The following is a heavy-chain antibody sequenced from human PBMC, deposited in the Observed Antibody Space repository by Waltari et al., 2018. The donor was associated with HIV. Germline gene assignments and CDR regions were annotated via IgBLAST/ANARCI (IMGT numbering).Heavy chain of an antibody. CDR3: ARVGQHYYDSSGYRTRPYYYYGMDV. V-gene: IGHV1-3*01. CDR2: INAGNGNT. D-gene: IGHD3-22*01. J-gene: IGHJ6*02. Sequence: QVQLVQSGAEVKKPGASVKVSCKASGYTFTSYAMHWVRQAPGQRLEWMGWINAGNGNTKYSQKFQGRVTITRDTSASTAYMELSSLRSEDTAVYYCARVGQHYYDSSGYRTRPYYYYGMDVWGQGTTVTVSS. CDR1: GYTFTSYA.